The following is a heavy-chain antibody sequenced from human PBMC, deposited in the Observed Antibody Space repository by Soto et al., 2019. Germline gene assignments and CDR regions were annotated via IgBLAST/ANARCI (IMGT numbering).Heavy chain of an antibody. V-gene: IGHV5-51*01. CDR1: GYNFNNHW. D-gene: IGHD2-8*01. CDR2: IYPGDSDT. CDR3: ARLPIGPKNGWFDP. J-gene: IGHJ5*02. Sequence: PGESLKISCKDSGYNFNNHWIAWVRQMPGKGLEWMGIIYPGDSDTRYSPSFQGHVTFSVDKSISTAYLQWSSLKASDTAMYYCARLPIGPKNGWFDPWGQGTLVTVS.